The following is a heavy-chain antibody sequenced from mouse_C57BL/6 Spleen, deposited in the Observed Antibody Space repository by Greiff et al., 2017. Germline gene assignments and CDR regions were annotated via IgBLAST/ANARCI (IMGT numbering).Heavy chain of an antibody. CDR2: IRLKSDNYAT. V-gene: IGHV6-3*01. CDR3: TGSWDETWFAY. Sequence: EVKLEESGGGLVQPGGSMKLSCVASGFTFSNYWMNWVRQSPEKGLEWVAQIRLKSDNYATHYAESVKGRFTISRDDSKSSVYLQMNNLRAEDTGIYYCTGSWDETWFAYWGQGTLVTVSA. CDR1: GFTFSNYW. J-gene: IGHJ3*01. D-gene: IGHD4-1*01.